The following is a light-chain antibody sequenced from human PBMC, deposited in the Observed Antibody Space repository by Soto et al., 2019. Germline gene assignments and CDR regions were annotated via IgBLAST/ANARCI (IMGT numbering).Light chain of an antibody. CDR3: PVWDSSSDLVV. J-gene: IGLJ2*01. Sequence: SYELTQPPSVSVAPGKTARITCGGNNIGSKSVHWYQQKPGQAPVLVIYYDSDRPSGIPERFSGSNSGNTATLTISRVEAGDEADYYCPVWDSSSDLVVFGGGTKLTV. CDR1: NIGSKS. CDR2: YDS. V-gene: IGLV3-21*04.